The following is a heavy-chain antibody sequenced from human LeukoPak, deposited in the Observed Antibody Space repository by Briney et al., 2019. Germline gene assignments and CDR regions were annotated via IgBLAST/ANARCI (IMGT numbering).Heavy chain of an antibody. D-gene: IGHD6-19*01. Sequence: GGSLRLSCAASGFTFSSCGMHWVRQAPGKGLEWVAVISYDGSNKYYADSVKGRFTISRDNSKNTLYLQMNSLRAEDTAVYYCAKDLISLGWLENIDYWGQGTLVTVSS. CDR1: GFTFSSCG. CDR2: ISYDGSNK. CDR3: AKDLISLGWLENIDY. V-gene: IGHV3-30*18. J-gene: IGHJ4*02.